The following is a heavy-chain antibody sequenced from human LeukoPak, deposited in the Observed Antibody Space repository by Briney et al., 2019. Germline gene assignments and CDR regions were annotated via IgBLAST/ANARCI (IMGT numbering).Heavy chain of an antibody. CDR3: ARGFGGEQLVLDHGGFDY. V-gene: IGHV4-34*01. Sequence: SETLSLTCAVYGGSFSGYYWSWIRQPPGKGLEWIGEINHSGSTNYIPSLKSRVTISVDTSKNQFSLKLSSVTAADTAVYYCARGFGGEQLVLDHGGFDYWGQGTLVTVSS. J-gene: IGHJ4*02. D-gene: IGHD6-6*01. CDR1: GGSFSGYY. CDR2: INHSGST.